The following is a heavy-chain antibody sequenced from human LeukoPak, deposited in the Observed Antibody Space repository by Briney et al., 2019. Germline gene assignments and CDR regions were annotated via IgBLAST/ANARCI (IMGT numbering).Heavy chain of an antibody. CDR2: INPNRGGT. CDR1: GYTFTGYY. J-gene: IGHJ5*02. Sequence: GASVKVSCKASGYTFTGYYMHWVRQAPGQGLEWMGWINPNRGGTNYAQKFQGRVTMTRDTSISTAYMELSRLRSDDTAVYYCARDPSSYCGGDCYFPWGQGTLVTVSS. CDR3: ARDPSSYCGGDCYFP. V-gene: IGHV1-2*02. D-gene: IGHD2-21*02.